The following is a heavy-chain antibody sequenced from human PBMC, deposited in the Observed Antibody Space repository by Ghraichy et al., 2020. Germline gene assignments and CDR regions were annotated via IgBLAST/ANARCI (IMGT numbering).Heavy chain of an antibody. CDR3: AKDEIFETEGKMDV. J-gene: IGHJ6*02. D-gene: IGHD2-15*01. CDR2: ISYDGSNK. V-gene: IGHV3-30*18. Sequence: GGSLRLSCAASGFTFSSYGMHWVRQAPGKGLEWVAVISYDGSNKYYADSVKGRFTISRDNSKNTLYLQMNSLRAEDTAVYYCAKDEIFETEGKMDVWGQGTTVTVSS. CDR1: GFTFSSYG.